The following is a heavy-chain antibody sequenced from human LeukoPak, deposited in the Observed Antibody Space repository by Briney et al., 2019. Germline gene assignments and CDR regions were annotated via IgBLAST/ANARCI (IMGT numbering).Heavy chain of an antibody. D-gene: IGHD5-18*01. J-gene: IGHJ2*01. Sequence: SETLSLTCTVSGDSISSSIYYWAWIRQPPGKGLEWIGAIYYSGSTYYNPSLKSRVTISVDTSKNQFSLKLSSVTAADTAVYYCARLGKYSYGWNWYFDLWGRGTLVTVSS. CDR3: ARLGKYSYGWNWYFDL. CDR2: IYYSGST. V-gene: IGHV4-39*01. CDR1: GDSISSSIYY.